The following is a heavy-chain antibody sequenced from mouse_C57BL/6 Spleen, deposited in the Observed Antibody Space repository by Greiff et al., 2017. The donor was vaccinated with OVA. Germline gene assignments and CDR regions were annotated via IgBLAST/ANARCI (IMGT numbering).Heavy chain of an antibody. Sequence: VQLKESGGGLVQPKGSLKLSCAASGFTFNTYAMHWVRQAPGTGLEWVARLRSKSSNYATYYADSVKDRFTISRDDSQSMLYLQMNNLKTEDTAMYYCVRVALREAMDYWGQGTSVTVSS. J-gene: IGHJ4*01. CDR1: GFTFNTYA. CDR3: VRVALREAMDY. CDR2: LRSKSSNYAT. V-gene: IGHV10-3*01. D-gene: IGHD1-2*01.